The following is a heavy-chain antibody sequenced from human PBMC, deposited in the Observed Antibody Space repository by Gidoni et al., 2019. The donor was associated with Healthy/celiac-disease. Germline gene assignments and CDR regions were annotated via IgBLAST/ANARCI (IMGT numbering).Heavy chain of an antibody. CDR1: GFPFSDYY. Sequence: QVKLVESGGGLVKPGGSLSRYCAASGFPFSDYYRRWIRQAPGKGLEWVSYISSSSSYTNYADSVKCRFTISRDNAKNSLYLQMNSLRAEDTAVYYCARGIAVAGTEWFDPWGQGTLVTVSS. CDR2: ISSSSSYT. J-gene: IGHJ5*02. CDR3: ARGIAVAGTEWFDP. V-gene: IGHV3-11*06. D-gene: IGHD6-19*01.